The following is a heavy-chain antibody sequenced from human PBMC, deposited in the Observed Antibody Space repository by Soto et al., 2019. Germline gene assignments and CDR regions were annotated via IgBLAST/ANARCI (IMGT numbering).Heavy chain of an antibody. V-gene: IGHV1-8*01. D-gene: IGHD6-13*01. Sequence: ASVKVSCKASGYTFTSYDINWVRQATGQGLEWMGWMSPNSGNTGYAQKFQGRVTMTRNTSISTAYMELSSLRSEDTAVYYCARGMGIAAHPWLDPRGQGTRVTV. CDR1: GYTFTSYD. CDR2: MSPNSGNT. CDR3: ARGMGIAAHPWLDP. J-gene: IGHJ5*02.